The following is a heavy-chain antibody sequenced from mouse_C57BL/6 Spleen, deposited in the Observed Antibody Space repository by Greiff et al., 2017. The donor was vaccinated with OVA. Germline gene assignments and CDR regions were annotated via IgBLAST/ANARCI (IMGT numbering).Heavy chain of an antibody. CDR2: IHPNSGST. CDR3: AITTKDYFDY. Sequence: QVQLKQSGAELVKPGASVKLSCKASGYTFTSYWMHWVKQRPGQGLEWIGMIHPNSGSTNYNEKFKSKATLTVDKSSSTAYMQLSSLTSEDSAVYYCAITTKDYFDYWGQGTTLTVSS. CDR1: GYTFTSYW. J-gene: IGHJ2*01. D-gene: IGHD2-4*01. V-gene: IGHV1-64*01.